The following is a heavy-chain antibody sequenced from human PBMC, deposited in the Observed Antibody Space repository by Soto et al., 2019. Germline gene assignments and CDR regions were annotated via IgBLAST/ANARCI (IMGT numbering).Heavy chain of an antibody. D-gene: IGHD3-3*01. CDR3: ARIELRLLEWLLQEFDY. Sequence: PVGSLRLSCAASGFTFSSYWMSWVRQAPGKGLEWVANIKQDGSEKSYVDSVKGRFTISRDNAKNSLYLQMNSLRAGDTAVYYCARIELRLLEWLLQEFDYWGQGTLVTVSS. CDR2: IKQDGSEK. V-gene: IGHV3-7*01. J-gene: IGHJ4*02. CDR1: GFTFSSYW.